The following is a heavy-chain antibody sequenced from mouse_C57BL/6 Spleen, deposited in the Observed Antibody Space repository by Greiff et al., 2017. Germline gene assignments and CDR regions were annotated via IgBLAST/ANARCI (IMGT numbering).Heavy chain of an antibody. V-gene: IGHV8-8*01. CDR1: GFSLSTFGMG. CDR2: IWWDDDK. J-gene: IGHJ4*01. CDR3: ARDSNYDYYAMDY. D-gene: IGHD2-5*01. Sequence: QVTLKVCGPGILQPSQTLSLTCSFSGFSLSTFGMGVGWIRQPSGKGLEWLAHIWWDDDKYYNPALKRRLTISKYTSKNQVFLKIANVDTADTATYYCARDSNYDYYAMDYWGQGTSVTVSS.